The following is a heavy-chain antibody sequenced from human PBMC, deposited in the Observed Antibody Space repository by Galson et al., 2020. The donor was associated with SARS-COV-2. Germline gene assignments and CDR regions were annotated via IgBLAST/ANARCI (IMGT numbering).Heavy chain of an antibody. CDR2: FDPEDGET. CDR1: GYTLTELS. CDR3: ATGAAAGISGWFDP. V-gene: IGHV1-24*01. D-gene: IGHD6-13*01. J-gene: IGHJ5*02. Sequence: ASVKVSCKVSGYTLTELSMHWVRQAPGKGLEWMGGFDPEDGETIYAQKFQGRVTMTEDTSTDTAYMELSSLRSEDTAVYYCATGAAAGISGWFDPWGQGTLVTVSS.